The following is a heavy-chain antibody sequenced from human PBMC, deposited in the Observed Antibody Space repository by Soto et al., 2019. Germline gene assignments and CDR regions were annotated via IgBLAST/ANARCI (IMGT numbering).Heavy chain of an antibody. J-gene: IGHJ4*02. CDR3: ARLGPYYYGSVDY. Sequence: QLQLQESGPGLVKPSETLSLTCTVSGGSISRSSYYWGWIRQPPGKGLEWIGSIHYSGSTYYNSSPKTRVTISVDTSNSQFSLKLSSVTAADTAVYYCARLGPYYYGSVDYWGQGTLVTVSS. CDR2: IHYSGST. CDR1: GGSISRSSYY. V-gene: IGHV4-39*01. D-gene: IGHD3-10*01.